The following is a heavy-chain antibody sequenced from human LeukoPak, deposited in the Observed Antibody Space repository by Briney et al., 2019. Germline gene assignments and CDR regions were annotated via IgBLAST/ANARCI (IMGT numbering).Heavy chain of an antibody. Sequence: GGSLRLSCAASGFTFSSYEMNWVRQAPGKGLEWVSYISSSGSTIFYADSVKGRFTISRDNAKNSLYLQMNSLRAEDTAVYYCARDGVGRDCYMDVWGKGTTVTISS. J-gene: IGHJ6*03. CDR1: GFTFSSYE. CDR2: ISSSGSTI. D-gene: IGHD3-3*01. CDR3: ARDGVGRDCYMDV. V-gene: IGHV3-48*03.